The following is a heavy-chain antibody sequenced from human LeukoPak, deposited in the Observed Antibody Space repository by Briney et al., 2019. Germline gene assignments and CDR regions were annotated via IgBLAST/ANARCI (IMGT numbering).Heavy chain of an antibody. CDR1: GGSISSYY. D-gene: IGHD2-2*02. Sequence: ETLSHTCTVSGGSISSYYWSWIRQPAGKGLEWIGRIYTSGSTNYNPSLKSRVTMSVDTSKNQFSLKLSSVTAADTAVYYCARDREDIVVVPAAIPLGDAFDIWGQGTMVTVSS. J-gene: IGHJ3*02. CDR2: IYTSGST. V-gene: IGHV4-4*07. CDR3: ARDREDIVVVPAAIPLGDAFDI.